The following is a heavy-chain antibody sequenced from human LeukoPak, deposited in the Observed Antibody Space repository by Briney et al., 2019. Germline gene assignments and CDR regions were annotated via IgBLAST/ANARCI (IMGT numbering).Heavy chain of an antibody. V-gene: IGHV3-23*01. J-gene: IGHJ4*02. CDR3: AKEAYYYDSSGYYLDY. D-gene: IGHD3-22*01. CDR2: ISGSGGST. CDR1: GFTFSSYA. Sequence: GGSLRLSCAASGFTFSSYATSWVRHAPGKGLEWVSSISGSGGSTYYADYVKGRFTISRYNSKDTLYLQMNSLRAEDTAVYYCAKEAYYYDSSGYYLDYWGQGTLVTVSS.